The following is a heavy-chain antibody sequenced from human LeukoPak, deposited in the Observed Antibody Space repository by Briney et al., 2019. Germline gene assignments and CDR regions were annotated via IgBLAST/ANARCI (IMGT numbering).Heavy chain of an antibody. D-gene: IGHD6-13*01. J-gene: IGHJ6*02. CDR1: GHTSTTYA. Sequence: ASVKVSCKASGHTSTTYAIHWVRQAPGQGLEWMGWINPNSGGTNYAQKFQGWVTMTRDTSISTAYMELSRLRSDDTAVYYCAREKWSSSWYGLGADYYGMDVWGQGTTVTVSS. CDR3: AREKWSSSWYGLGADYYGMDV. CDR2: INPNSGGT. V-gene: IGHV1-2*04.